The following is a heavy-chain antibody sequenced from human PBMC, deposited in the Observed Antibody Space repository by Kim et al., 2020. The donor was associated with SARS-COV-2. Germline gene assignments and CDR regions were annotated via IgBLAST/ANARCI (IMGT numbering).Heavy chain of an antibody. CDR2: ISGSGDNT. Sequence: GGSLRLSCAASEFSFSSYAMTWVRQAPGKGLEWISVISGSGDNTLYAKSVKGRFTISRDNSKNTLYLQMNSLRDEDTAVYYCVKIKVASGYGAIDYWGQGTLVTVSS. CDR1: EFSFSSYA. D-gene: IGHD3-9*01. CDR3: VKIKVASGYGAIDY. J-gene: IGHJ4*02. V-gene: IGHV3-23*01.